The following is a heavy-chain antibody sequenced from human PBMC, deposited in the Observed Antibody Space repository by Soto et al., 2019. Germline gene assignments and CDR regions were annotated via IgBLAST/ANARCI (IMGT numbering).Heavy chain of an antibody. J-gene: IGHJ4*02. CDR1: GGSISRSSYY. CDR3: ATTTLNGGYYFDY. D-gene: IGHD2-15*01. V-gene: IGHV4-39*01. CDR2: IYYGGST. Sequence: SETLSLTCTVSGGSISRSSYYWGWIRQPPGKGLEWIGSIYYGGSTFYNPSLKSRFTTSVDTSRNQISLNLSSVTAADTAVYYCATTTLNGGYYFDYWGQGTRVTVSS.